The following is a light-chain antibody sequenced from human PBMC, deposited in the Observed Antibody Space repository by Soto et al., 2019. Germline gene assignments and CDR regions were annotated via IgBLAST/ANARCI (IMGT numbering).Light chain of an antibody. CDR1: QSVSSY. V-gene: IGKV1-39*01. J-gene: IGKJ1*01. Sequence: DIQMTQSPSSLSASVGDRVTITCRASQSVSSYLNWYQHKPGKAPKLLIHAASSLQSGVPSRFSGSGSGTDFALTISSLQPEDFATYSCQQSYSSFWTFGQGTKVDIK. CDR3: QQSYSSFWT. CDR2: AAS.